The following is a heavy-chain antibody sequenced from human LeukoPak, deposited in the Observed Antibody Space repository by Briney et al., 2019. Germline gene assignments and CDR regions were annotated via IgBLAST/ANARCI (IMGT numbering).Heavy chain of an antibody. CDR2: INHSGST. CDR1: GGSFSGYY. J-gene: IGHJ6*01. CDR3: AREKVLRPWYYYCYGMDV. V-gene: IGHV4-34*01. Sequence: PSETLSLTCAVYGGSFSGYYWSWIRQPPGKGLEWIGEINHSGSTNYNPSLKSRVTISVDTSKNQFSLKLSSVTAADTAVYYCAREKVLRPWYYYCYGMDVWGQGTTVTVSS. D-gene: IGHD3-3*01.